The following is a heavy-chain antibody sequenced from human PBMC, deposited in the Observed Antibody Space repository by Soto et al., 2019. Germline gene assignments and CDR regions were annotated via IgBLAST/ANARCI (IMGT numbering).Heavy chain of an antibody. Sequence: QVQLVQSGAEVKKPGTSVKVSCEVSGGTFSNYAITWVRQAPGQGLEWLGGAIPVYGSTNYAQKFQGRATITAGHSATTTYMELSSLRPDAPAVYYCSGRGVGNSRDAFDIWGQGALVTVS. CDR3: SGRGVGNSRDAFDI. V-gene: IGHV1-69*01. CDR1: GGTFSNYA. CDR2: AIPVYGST. J-gene: IGHJ3*02. D-gene: IGHD7-27*01.